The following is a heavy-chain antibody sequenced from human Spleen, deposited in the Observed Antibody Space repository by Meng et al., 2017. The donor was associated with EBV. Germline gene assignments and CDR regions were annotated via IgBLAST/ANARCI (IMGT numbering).Heavy chain of an antibody. CDR3: AKKYYDTSGYPFSWFDP. J-gene: IGHJ5*02. CDR1: VCSISSRNPY. D-gene: IGHD3-22*01. V-gene: IGHV4-39*06. CDR2: IYYSGST. Sequence: RLQLQESGPGLGXXXXXRXPTXPXLVCSISSRNPYWGWIRQPAGRGLEYIGTIYYSGSTYYNPSLKSRVTILVDTSKNEFSLKLSSVTAADTAVYYCAKKYYDTSGYPFSWFDPWGQGTLVTVSS.